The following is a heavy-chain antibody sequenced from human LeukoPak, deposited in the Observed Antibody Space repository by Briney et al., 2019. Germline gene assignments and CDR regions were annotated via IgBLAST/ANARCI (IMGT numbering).Heavy chain of an antibody. CDR2: INHSGST. D-gene: IGHD6-13*01. CDR1: GGSFSGYN. V-gene: IGHV4-34*01. CDR3: ARGLSAAPPGRY. J-gene: IGHJ4*02. Sequence: SETLSLTCAVYGGSFSGYNWSWIRQPPGEGLEWIGEINHSGSTNYNPSLKSQVTISVDTSKNQFSLKLSSVTAADTAVYYCARGLSAAPPGRYWGQGSLVTVSS.